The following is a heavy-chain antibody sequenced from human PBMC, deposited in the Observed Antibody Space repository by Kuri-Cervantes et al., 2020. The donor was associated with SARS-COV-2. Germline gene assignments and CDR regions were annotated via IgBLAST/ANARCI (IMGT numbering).Heavy chain of an antibody. Sequence: GESLKISCEASGFTFSLYGMHWVRQAPGKGLEWVAVIWYDGSNKYHADSVKGRFTISRDNSKNTLYLQMNSLRAEDTAVYYCARDWETYSGSYISGYWGQGTLVTVSS. CDR3: ARDWETYSGSYISGY. D-gene: IGHD1-26*01. V-gene: IGHV3-33*01. CDR2: IWYDGSNK. CDR1: GFTFSLYG. J-gene: IGHJ4*02.